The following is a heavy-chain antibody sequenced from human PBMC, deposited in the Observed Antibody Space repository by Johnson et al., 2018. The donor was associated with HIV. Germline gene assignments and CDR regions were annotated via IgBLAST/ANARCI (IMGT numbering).Heavy chain of an antibody. CDR3: AREVSILEGAFDI. D-gene: IGHD1-1*01. Sequence: QVQLVESGGGVVQPGRSLRLSCAASGFTFSSYAMHWVRQAPGKGLEWVAVISYDGSNKYYADSVKGRFTIYRDNFKNTLYLQMNSLRAEDTAVYYCAREVSILEGAFDIWGQGTMVTVSS. CDR2: ISYDGSNK. CDR1: GFTFSSYA. J-gene: IGHJ3*02. V-gene: IGHV3-30*04.